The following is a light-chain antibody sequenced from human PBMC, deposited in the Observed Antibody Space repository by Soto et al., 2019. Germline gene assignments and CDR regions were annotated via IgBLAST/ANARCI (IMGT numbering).Light chain of an antibody. V-gene: IGLV2-14*03. CDR1: SSDVGAYNF. CDR2: NVY. J-gene: IGLJ1*01. Sequence: QSALAQPASVSGSPGQSITISCTVTSSDVGAYNFVSWHQQHPGKAPKLMIYNVYDRPSGISYRFSGSKSGNTASLTISGLQGEDEADYYFSAYTVSRTYVFGTGTKVTLL. CDR3: SAYTVSRTYV.